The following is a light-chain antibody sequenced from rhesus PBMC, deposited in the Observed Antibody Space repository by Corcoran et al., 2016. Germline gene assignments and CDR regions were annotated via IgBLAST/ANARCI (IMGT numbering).Light chain of an antibody. CDR3: QTYSSSPLFT. Sequence: DIQMTQSPSSLSASVGDTVTITCRASQSISTWLAWYQQKPGKAPNLLIYKASTLQSGVPSRCSGSGSGTDFTLTISSLQSEDFATYYCQTYSSSPLFTFGPGTKLDIK. CDR1: QSISTW. J-gene: IGKJ3*01. CDR2: KAS. V-gene: IGKV1-22*01.